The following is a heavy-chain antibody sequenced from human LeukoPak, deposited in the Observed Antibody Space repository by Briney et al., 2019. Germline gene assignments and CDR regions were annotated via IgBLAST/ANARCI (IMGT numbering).Heavy chain of an antibody. J-gene: IGHJ3*02. CDR1: GGSISSYY. Sequence: SEALSLTCSVSGGSISSYYWSWIRQPPGKGLEWIGYIYYSGSTNYNPSLKSRVTISVDTSKNQFSLKLSSVTAADTAVYYCGRHSPGSDAFDICGEATIVTASS. CDR2: IYYSGST. V-gene: IGHV4-59*08. D-gene: IGHD3-10*01. CDR3: GRHSPGSDAFDI.